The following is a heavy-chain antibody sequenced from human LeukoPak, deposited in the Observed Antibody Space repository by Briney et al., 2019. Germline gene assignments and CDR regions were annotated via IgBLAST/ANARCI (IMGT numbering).Heavy chain of an antibody. V-gene: IGHV1-8*01. D-gene: IGHD3-22*01. J-gene: IGHJ6*04. CDR1: GYTFTSYD. Sequence: ASVKVSCKASGYTFTSYDINWVRQAAGQGLEWMGWMNPNSGNAAYAQKFQGRVTMTRDTSISPAYMALSSLRSEDTAVYYCARRYYYDGSGLRLDAWGKGTPVTVSS. CDR3: ARRYYYDGSGLRLDA. CDR2: MNPNSGNA.